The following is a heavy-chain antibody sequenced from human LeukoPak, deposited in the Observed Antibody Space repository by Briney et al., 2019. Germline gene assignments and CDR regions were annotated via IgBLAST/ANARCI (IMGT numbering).Heavy chain of an antibody. CDR2: IDSDGYST. CDR1: RFTFNTYW. D-gene: IGHD1-1*01. V-gene: IGHV3-74*01. CDR3: ASEGTTGTTWGPDY. Sequence: GGSLRLSCAASRFTFNTYWMHWVRQAPGKGLVWVSRIDSDGYSTAYADSVKGRFTIPRDNAKNTLYLQMNSLRAEDTAVYYCASEGTTGTTWGPDYWGQGTLVTVSS. J-gene: IGHJ4*02.